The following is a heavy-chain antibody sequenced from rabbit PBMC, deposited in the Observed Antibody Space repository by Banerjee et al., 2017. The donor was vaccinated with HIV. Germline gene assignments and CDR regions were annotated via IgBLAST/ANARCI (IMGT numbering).Heavy chain of an antibody. CDR2: IYAGKGNT. Sequence: QLKETGGGLVQPGGSLTLSCKASGFDFSRYFLSWVRQAPGKGLEWIGIIYAGKGNTDYASWVNGRFTISRENTQNTVDLQMDSLTAADTATYFCAMRGGQDDYGNYVRDFNLWGQGTL. D-gene: IGHD2-1*01. CDR3: AMRGGQDDYGNYVRDFNL. V-gene: IGHV1S7*01. J-gene: IGHJ4*01. CDR1: GFDFSRYF.